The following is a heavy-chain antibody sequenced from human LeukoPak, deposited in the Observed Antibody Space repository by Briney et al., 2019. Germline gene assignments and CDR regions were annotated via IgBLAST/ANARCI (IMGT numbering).Heavy chain of an antibody. CDR2: INPNSGGT. Sequence: RASVKVSCKASGYSFTSSFIHWVRQAPGQGLEWMGWINPNSGGTSYAQNFQGRVTMTRDTSITTAYLELKSLRSDDTAVYYCARERAFSQSWTGNWLDPWGQGTLVTVSS. J-gene: IGHJ5*02. CDR3: ARERAFSQSWTGNWLDP. D-gene: IGHD3/OR15-3a*01. CDR1: GYSFTSSF. V-gene: IGHV1-2*02.